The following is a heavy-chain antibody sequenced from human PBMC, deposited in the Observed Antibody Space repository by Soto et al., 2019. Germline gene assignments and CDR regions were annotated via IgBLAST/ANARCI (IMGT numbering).Heavy chain of an antibody. V-gene: IGHV1-18*01. CDR3: ERASFSVSSSWYNSNYYYYYMDV. Sequence: VASVKVSCKASGYTFTSYGISWVRQAPGQGLEWMGWISAYNGNTNYAQKLQGRVTMTTDTSTSTAYMELRSLRSDDTAVYYCERASFSVSSSWYNSNYYYYYMDVWGKGTTVTVSS. J-gene: IGHJ6*03. CDR2: ISAYNGNT. CDR1: GYTFTSYG. D-gene: IGHD6-13*01.